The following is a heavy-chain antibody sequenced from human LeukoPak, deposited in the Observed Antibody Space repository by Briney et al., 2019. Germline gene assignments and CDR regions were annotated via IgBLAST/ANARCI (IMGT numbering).Heavy chain of an antibody. Sequence: ASVKVSCKASGYTFTSYYMHWVRQAPGQGLEWMGIINPSGGSTSYAQKFQDRVTMTRDTSTNTVYIELSSLRPEDTAVYFCARATLSDYYFNYWGQGTLVTVSS. CDR2: INPSGGST. V-gene: IGHV1-46*01. CDR3: ARATLSDYYFNY. CDR1: GYTFTSYY. J-gene: IGHJ4*02.